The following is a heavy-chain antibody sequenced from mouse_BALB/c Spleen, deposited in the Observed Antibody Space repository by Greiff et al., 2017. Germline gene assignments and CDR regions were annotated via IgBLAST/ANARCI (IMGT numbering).Heavy chain of an antibody. V-gene: IGHV5-9-4*01. J-gene: IGHJ4*01. CDR2: ISSGGSYT. CDR3: ARESDSSGYVDAMDY. D-gene: IGHD3-2*01. CDR1: GFTFSSYA. Sequence: EVKLMESGGGLVKPGGSLKLSCAASGFTFSSYAMSWVRQSPEKRLEWVAEISSGGSYTYYPDTVTGRFTISRDNAKNTLYLEMSSLRSEDTAMYYCARESDSSGYVDAMDYWGQGTSVTVSS.